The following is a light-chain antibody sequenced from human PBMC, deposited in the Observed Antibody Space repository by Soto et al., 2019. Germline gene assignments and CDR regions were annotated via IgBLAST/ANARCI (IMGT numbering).Light chain of an antibody. J-gene: IGKJ5*01. Sequence: DIQMTQSPSSLSASVGDRVTITCRASQSISSYLNWYQQKPGKAPKLLIYAASSLQSGVPSRFGGSGSGTDFTLTISSLQPEDFATYYCQQSYSTPSITFGQGTRLETK. CDR1: QSISSY. CDR3: QQSYSTPSIT. V-gene: IGKV1-39*01. CDR2: AAS.